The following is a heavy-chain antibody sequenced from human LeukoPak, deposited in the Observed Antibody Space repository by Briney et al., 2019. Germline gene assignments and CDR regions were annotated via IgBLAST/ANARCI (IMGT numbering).Heavy chain of an antibody. D-gene: IGHD3-3*01. CDR1: GGTFSRYA. CDR2: IIPIFGTA. J-gene: IGHJ5*02. CDR3: APDFWSGYYNWFDP. Sequence: GSSVKVSCKASGGTFSRYAISWVRQAPGQGLEWMGGIIPIFGTANYAQKFQGRVTITTDESTSTAYMELSSLRSEDTAVYYGAPDFWSGYYNWFDPWGQGTLVTVSS. V-gene: IGHV1-69*05.